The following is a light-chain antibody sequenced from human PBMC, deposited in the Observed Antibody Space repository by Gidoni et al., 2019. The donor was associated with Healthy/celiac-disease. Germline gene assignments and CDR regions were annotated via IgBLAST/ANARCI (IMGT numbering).Light chain of an antibody. CDR3: QQYDSYPPWT. CDR1: QGINSY. CDR2: AAS. Sequence: AIRMTQSPSSFSASTGDRVTITCRASQGINSYLAWYQQKPGKAPKLLIYAASTLQSGVPSRFSGSGSGTDFTLTISCLQSEEFATYYCQQYDSYPPWTFGQGTKVEIK. V-gene: IGKV1-8*01. J-gene: IGKJ1*01.